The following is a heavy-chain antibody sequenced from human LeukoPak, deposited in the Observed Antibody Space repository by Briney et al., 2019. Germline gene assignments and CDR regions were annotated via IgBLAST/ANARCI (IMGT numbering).Heavy chain of an antibody. Sequence: ASVKVSCKASEYTFTGYCMHWVRQAPGQGLERMGWINPKSGNTNFAQKLQGRVIMTRDTSINTAYMELRRLTSDDTAVYYCAKDRLFRAGTTVADAAYSYYYGRDVWGQQTTVTVSS. V-gene: IGHV1-2*02. J-gene: IGHJ6*02. CDR3: AKDRLFRAGTTVADAAYSYYYGRDV. CDR2: INPKSGNT. CDR1: EYTFTGYC. D-gene: IGHD6-19*01.